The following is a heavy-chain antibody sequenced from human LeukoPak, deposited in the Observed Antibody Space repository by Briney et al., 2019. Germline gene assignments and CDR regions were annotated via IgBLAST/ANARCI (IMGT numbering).Heavy chain of an antibody. CDR3: ARDGNWGPPPDNWFDP. D-gene: IGHD7-27*01. Sequence: ASVTVSCKVSGYTLTELSMHWVRQAPGKGLEWMGGFDPEDGETIYAQKFQGRVTMTEDTSTDTAYMELSSLRSDDTAVYYCARDGNWGPPPDNWFDPWGQGTLVTVSS. J-gene: IGHJ5*02. V-gene: IGHV1-24*01. CDR2: FDPEDGET. CDR1: GYTLTELS.